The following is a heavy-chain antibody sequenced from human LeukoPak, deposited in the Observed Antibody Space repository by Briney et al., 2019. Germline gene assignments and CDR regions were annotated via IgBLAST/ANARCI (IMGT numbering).Heavy chain of an antibody. J-gene: IGHJ4*02. D-gene: IGHD6-19*01. Sequence: PSETLSLNCTISGGSISAYYWSRIRQPLGKGLELIGCIYFTGTTTYHPSLRSRGTISLDTSNNQFSLDLTSVTVADTAVYYCARLSSGSRPNFDSWGQGSLVTVSS. V-gene: IGHV4-59*08. CDR2: IYFTGTT. CDR3: ARLSSGSRPNFDS. CDR1: GGSISAYY.